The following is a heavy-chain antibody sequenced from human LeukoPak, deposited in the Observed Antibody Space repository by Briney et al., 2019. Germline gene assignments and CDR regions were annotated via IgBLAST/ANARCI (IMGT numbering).Heavy chain of an antibody. CDR1: GFTVSSNY. D-gene: IGHD2-8*01. CDR2: IYSGGST. CDR3: ARVEGLMVYAMDY. J-gene: IGHJ4*02. Sequence: PGGSLRLSCAASGFTVSSNYMSWVRQAPGKGLEWVSVIYSGGSTYYADSVKGRFTISRHNSKNTLYLQMNSLRAEDTAVYYCARVEGLMVYAMDYWGQGTLVTVSS. V-gene: IGHV3-53*04.